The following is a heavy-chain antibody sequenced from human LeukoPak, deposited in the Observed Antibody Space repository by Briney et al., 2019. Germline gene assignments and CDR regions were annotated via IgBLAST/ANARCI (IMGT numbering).Heavy chain of an antibody. Sequence: GGSLRLSCAASGFTFSSYSMNWVRQAPGKGLEWVSSISSSSSYIYYADSVKGRFTISRDNAKNSLYLQMNSLRAEDTAVYYCARAGLLWFGECWFDPWGQGTLVTASS. V-gene: IGHV3-21*01. D-gene: IGHD3-10*01. CDR2: ISSSSSYI. CDR1: GFTFSSYS. J-gene: IGHJ5*02. CDR3: ARAGLLWFGECWFDP.